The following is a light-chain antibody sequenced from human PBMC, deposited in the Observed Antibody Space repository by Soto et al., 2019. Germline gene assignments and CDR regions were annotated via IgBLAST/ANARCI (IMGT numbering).Light chain of an antibody. CDR1: QSVSSNY. J-gene: IGKJ2*01. V-gene: IGKV3-20*01. CDR3: QQYGSPPNT. CDR2: GAS. Sequence: EIVLTQSPGTLSLSPGERATLSCRASQSVSSNYLAWYQQKPGQAPRLLINGASSRATGIPDRVSGSGSGADFTLTISRLEPEDFAVYYCQQYGSPPNTFGQGTKLEIK.